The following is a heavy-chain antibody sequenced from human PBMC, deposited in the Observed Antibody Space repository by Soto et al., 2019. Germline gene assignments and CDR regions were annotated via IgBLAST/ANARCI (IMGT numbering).Heavy chain of an antibody. CDR1: GFTFSYHW. D-gene: IGHD3-22*01. CDR2: INSDGSTI. V-gene: IGHV3-74*01. CDR3: ARFGTSYDSSGYLY. Sequence: EVQLVESGGGLVQPGGSLRLSCATSGFTFSYHWMHWVRQAPGKGLVWVSSINSDGSTIRHADSVKGRFTISRDNAKNTLYLQINSLRAEDTAVCYCARFGTSYDSSGYLYWGRGTLVTVSS. J-gene: IGHJ4*02.